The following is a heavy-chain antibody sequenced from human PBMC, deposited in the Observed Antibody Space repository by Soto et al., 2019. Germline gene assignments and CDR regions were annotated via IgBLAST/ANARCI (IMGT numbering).Heavy chain of an antibody. J-gene: IGHJ6*02. CDR3: ARLRLRGEQWLVGAVEYYYYYGMDV. V-gene: IGHV5-10-1*01. D-gene: IGHD6-19*01. CDR1: GYSFTSYW. CDR2: IDPSDSYT. Sequence: PGESLKISCKGSGYSFTSYWISWVRQMPGKGLEWMGRIDPSDSYTNYSPSFQGHVTISADKSISTAYLQWSSLKASDTAMYYCARLRLRGEQWLVGAVEYYYYYGMDVWGQGTTVTVSS.